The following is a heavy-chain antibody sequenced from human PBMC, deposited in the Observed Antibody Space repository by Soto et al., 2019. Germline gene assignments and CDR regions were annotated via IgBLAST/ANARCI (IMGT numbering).Heavy chain of an antibody. D-gene: IGHD2-15*01. CDR2: VSTSGRST. CDR1: GFIFSEST. Sequence: GGSLRLSCSASGFIFSESTIYWVRQVPGKGLEAISAVSTSGRSTYYADSVKDRFTISRDNSKNTLFPQMGSLRPEDTAIYYCVKQAHGLDGVAFDYWGQETQVTVSS. CDR3: VKQAHGLDGVAFDY. J-gene: IGHJ4*02. V-gene: IGHV3-64D*06.